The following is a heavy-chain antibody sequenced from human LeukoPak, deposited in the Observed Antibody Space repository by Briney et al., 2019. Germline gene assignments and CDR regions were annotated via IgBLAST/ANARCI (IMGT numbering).Heavy chain of an antibody. Sequence: SVKVSCKASGGTFSSYAISWVRQAPGQGLEWMGGIIPIFGTANYAQKFQGRVTITADESTSTAYMELSSLRSEDTAVYYCARDLEYSSGWYSLNGEWYFDYWGQGTLVTVSS. V-gene: IGHV1-69*13. CDR3: ARDLEYSSGWYSLNGEWYFDY. J-gene: IGHJ4*02. D-gene: IGHD6-19*01. CDR1: GGTFSSYA. CDR2: IIPIFGTA.